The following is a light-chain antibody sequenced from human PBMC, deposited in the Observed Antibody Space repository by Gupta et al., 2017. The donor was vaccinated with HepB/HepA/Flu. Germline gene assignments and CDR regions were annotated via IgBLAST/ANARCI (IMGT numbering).Light chain of an antibody. CDR3: QQLFNYPYT. CDR2: AAS. CDR1: QDISSY. J-gene: IGKJ2*01. Sequence: DIPLTQSPSFLSASVGDRVTLTCRATQDISSYLAWYQQKPGKVPEVLIYAASTLQSGVPSRFSGSGSGTEFTLTINSLQPEDFATYYCQQLFNYPYTFGQGTKLDIK. V-gene: IGKV1-9*01.